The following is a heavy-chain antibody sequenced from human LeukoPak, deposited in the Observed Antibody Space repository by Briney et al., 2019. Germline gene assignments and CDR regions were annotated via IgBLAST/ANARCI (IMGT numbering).Heavy chain of an antibody. V-gene: IGHV3-48*04. CDR1: GITFSGYS. CDR3: ARRTFPNDAFDV. CDR2: MTTSGNTI. D-gene: IGHD1-7*01. Sequence: PGGSLRLSCVVSGITFSGYSMIWVRQAPGKGLEWLSFMTTSGNTIFYAESVKDRFTISRDNPKRSLYLQMNSLRAEDTAVYYCARRTFPNDAFDVWGQGTVVTVSS. J-gene: IGHJ3*01.